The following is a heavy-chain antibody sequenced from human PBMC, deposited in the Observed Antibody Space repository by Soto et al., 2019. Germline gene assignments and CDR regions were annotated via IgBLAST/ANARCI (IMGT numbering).Heavy chain of an antibody. CDR1: GFSFSSYA. J-gene: IGHJ4*02. CDR2: ISGSGGST. CDR3: AKGRYFDWSRELFDY. V-gene: IGHV3-23*01. Sequence: GGSLRLACAASGFSFSSYAMSCVLQAPGKGLEWVSAISGSGGSTYYADSVKGRSTISRDNSNNTLYLQMKSMRAEDTAVYYCAKGRYFDWSRELFDYWGQGTLVTVS. D-gene: IGHD3-9*01.